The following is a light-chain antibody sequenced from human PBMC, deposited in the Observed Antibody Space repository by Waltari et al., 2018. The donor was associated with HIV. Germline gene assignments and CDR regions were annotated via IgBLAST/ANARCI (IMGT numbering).Light chain of an antibody. J-gene: IGLJ1*01. V-gene: IGLV1-44*01. CDR3: AAWDDSLNGRYV. CDR2: ATN. CDR1: SSNIASNA. Sequence: QSGLTQPPSVSGPPGQRVTISCSGSSSNIASNAVHWYQHFPGTAPKLLIYATNQRSSGVPDRFSGSKSGTSASLAISGLQSEDEADYYCAAWDDSLNGRYVFGTGTKVTVL.